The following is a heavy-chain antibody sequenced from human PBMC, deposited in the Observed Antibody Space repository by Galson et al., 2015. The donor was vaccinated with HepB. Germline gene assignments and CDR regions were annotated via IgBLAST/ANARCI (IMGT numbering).Heavy chain of an antibody. CDR1: GFTFSSYG. CDR3: ASRGIAAAETGNDAFDI. Sequence: SLRLSCAASGFTFSSYGMHWVRQAPGKGLEWVAVISYDGSNKYYADSVKGRFTISRDNSKNTLYLQMNSLRAEDTAVYYCASRGIAAAETGNDAFDIWGQGTMVTVSS. J-gene: IGHJ3*02. CDR2: ISYDGSNK. D-gene: IGHD6-13*01. V-gene: IGHV3-30*03.